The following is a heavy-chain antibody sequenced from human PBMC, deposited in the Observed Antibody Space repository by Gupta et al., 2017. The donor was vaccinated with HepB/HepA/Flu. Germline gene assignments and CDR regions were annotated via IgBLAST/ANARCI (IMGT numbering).Heavy chain of an antibody. Sequence: VRVVEFGGGVVQLGTSLPLSWDESGFTCSRSVMHWVRQAPGKGLEWVAMIWDDGSKKYYADSVKGRFTISRDNSKNTLHLQMNSLRAEDTAVYYCASGYCTNGVCYSLDYWDQGTLFTVSS. CDR1: GFTCSRSV. CDR3: ASGYCTNGVCYSLDY. D-gene: IGHD2-8*01. J-gene: IGHJ4*02. V-gene: IGHV3-33*01. CDR2: IWDDGSKK.